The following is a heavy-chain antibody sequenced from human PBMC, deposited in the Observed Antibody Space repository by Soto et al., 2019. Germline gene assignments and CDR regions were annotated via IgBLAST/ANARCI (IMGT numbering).Heavy chain of an antibody. CDR2: INHSGST. D-gene: IGHD3-10*01. Sequence: SLTCAVYGGSFSGYYWSWIRQPPGKGLEWIGEINHSGSTNYNPSLKSRVTISVDTSKNQFSLKLSSVTAADTAVYYCARGGVTMVRGAITKHYYYYYGMDVWGQGTTVTVSS. CDR1: GGSFSGYY. V-gene: IGHV4-34*01. J-gene: IGHJ6*02. CDR3: ARGGVTMVRGAITKHYYYYYGMDV.